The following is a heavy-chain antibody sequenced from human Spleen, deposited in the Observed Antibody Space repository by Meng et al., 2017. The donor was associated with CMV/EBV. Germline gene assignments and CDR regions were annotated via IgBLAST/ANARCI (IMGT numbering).Heavy chain of an antibody. CDR2: ISSSRSYI. D-gene: IGHD3-22*01. J-gene: IGHJ6*02. CDR1: GFTFSTYT. Sequence: GESLKISCATSGFTFSTYTMHWVRQAPGKGLEWVSSISSSRSYINYADSVKGRVTISRDNAKSSLYLQMNRLRAGDTAIYYCAKNRGSFYYDAALGRSMDVWGQGTTVIVSS. CDR3: AKNRGSFYYDAALGRSMDV. V-gene: IGHV3-21*04.